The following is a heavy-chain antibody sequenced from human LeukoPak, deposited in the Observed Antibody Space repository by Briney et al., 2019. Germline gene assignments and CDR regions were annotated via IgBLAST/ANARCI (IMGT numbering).Heavy chain of an antibody. V-gene: IGHV3-7*01. CDR2: LNEDGTVK. D-gene: IGHD1-14*01. CDR1: GFSFSTNW. CDR3: ANVPRSTVSY. Sequence: GGSLRLSCAASGFSFSTNWMHWVRQTPGKRLEWVAELNEDGTVKYYVDSVKGRFTISRDNAKNSLYLQMNRLRAEDTGVYFCANVPRSTVSYWGRGTLVTVSS. J-gene: IGHJ4*02.